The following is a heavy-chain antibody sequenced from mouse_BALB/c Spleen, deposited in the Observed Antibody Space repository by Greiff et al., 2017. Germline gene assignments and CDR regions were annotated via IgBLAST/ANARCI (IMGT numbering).Heavy chain of an antibody. V-gene: IGHV5-9*03. CDR3: ARYNNYGSSYGYFDV. Sequence: VQLKESGGGLVKPGGSLKLSCAASGFTFSSYTMSWVRQTPEKRLEWVATISSGGGNTYYPDSVKGRFTISRDNAKNNLYLQMSSLRSEDTALYYCARYNNYGSSYGYFDVWGAGTTVTVSS. CDR1: GFTFSSYT. D-gene: IGHD1-1*01. CDR2: ISSGGGNT. J-gene: IGHJ1*01.